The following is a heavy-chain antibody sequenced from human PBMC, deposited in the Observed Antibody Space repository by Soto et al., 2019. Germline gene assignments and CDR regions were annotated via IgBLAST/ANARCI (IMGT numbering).Heavy chain of an antibody. CDR1: GFTFCRYA. V-gene: IGHV3-23*01. CDR2: VTCAVHTT. CDR3: ASSSGDLDVYGMDI. J-gene: IGHJ6*02. Sequence: ELSLRLSCAASGFTFCRYAMSWVRKAPRKVLEWPSTVTCAVHTTESADDVNGRFSISRDNSKNTLYLQMNNLRAEDTAIYYCASSSGDLDVYGMDIWGPGTTVTVSS. D-gene: IGHD3-10*01.